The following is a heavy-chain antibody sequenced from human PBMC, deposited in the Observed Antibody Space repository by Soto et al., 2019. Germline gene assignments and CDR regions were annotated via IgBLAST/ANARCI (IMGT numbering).Heavy chain of an antibody. CDR2: ISWNSGSI. J-gene: IGHJ4*02. Sequence: PGGSLRLSCAASGFTFDDYAMHWVRQAPGKGLEWVSGISWNSGSIGYADSVKGRFTISRDNAKNSLYLQMNSLRAEDTALYYCAKPLYQPPDDFSSGWYGLFDYWVQETLVTVSS. D-gene: IGHD6-19*01. V-gene: IGHV3-9*01. CDR1: GFTFDDYA. CDR3: AKPLYQPPDDFSSGWYGLFDY.